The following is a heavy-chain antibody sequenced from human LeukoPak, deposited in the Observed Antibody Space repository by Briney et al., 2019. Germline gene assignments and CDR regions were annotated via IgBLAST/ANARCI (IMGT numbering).Heavy chain of an antibody. D-gene: IGHD1-26*01. V-gene: IGHV3-23*01. J-gene: IGHJ4*02. CDR3: AKDRGDSGTYYFDY. CDR2: ISTSGATT. Sequence: GSLRLSCADSGFTFRSYAMNWVRQAPGKGLEWVAAISTSGATTYYIDSVKGRFAISRDNSKNTLYLQMNSLRVEDTAVYYCAKDRGDSGTYYFDYWGQGTLVTVSS. CDR1: GFTFRSYA.